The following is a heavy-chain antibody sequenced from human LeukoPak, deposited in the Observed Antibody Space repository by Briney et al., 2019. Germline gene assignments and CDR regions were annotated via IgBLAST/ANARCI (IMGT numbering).Heavy chain of an antibody. J-gene: IGHJ4*02. CDR2: INHSGST. Sequence: SETLSLTCAVYGGSFSGYYWSWIRQPPGKGLEWIGEINHSGSTYYNPSLKSRVTISVDRSKNQFSLKLSSVTAADTAVYYCARGGYYDSSGYYAFYFDYWGQGTLVTVSS. D-gene: IGHD3-22*01. CDR1: GGSFSGYY. V-gene: IGHV4-34*01. CDR3: ARGGYYDSSGYYAFYFDY.